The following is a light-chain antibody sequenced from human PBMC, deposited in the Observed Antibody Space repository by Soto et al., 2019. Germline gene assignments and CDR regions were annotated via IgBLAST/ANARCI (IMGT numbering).Light chain of an antibody. CDR3: QQYNSYRT. Sequence: DLPMTLSPSTLSASVGDRVTITCRASQSISSWLAWYQQKPGKAPKLLIYDASSLESGVPSRFSGSGSGTEFTLTISSLQPDDFATYYCQQYNSYRTFGQGTKVEIK. CDR1: QSISSW. J-gene: IGKJ1*01. CDR2: DAS. V-gene: IGKV1-5*01.